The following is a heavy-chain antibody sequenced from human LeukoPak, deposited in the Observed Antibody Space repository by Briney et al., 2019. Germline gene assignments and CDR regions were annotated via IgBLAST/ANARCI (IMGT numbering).Heavy chain of an antibody. CDR1: GYTFTGYY. V-gene: IGHV1-2*02. CDR3: ARDGYYDFWSGYYGLGSFDY. Sequence: ASVKVSCKASGYTFTGYYMHWVRQAPGQGLEWMGWISPNSGGTNYAQKFQGRVTMTRDTSISTAYMELSRLRSDDTAVYYCARDGYYDFWSGYYGLGSFDYWGQGTLVTVSS. D-gene: IGHD3-3*01. J-gene: IGHJ4*02. CDR2: ISPNSGGT.